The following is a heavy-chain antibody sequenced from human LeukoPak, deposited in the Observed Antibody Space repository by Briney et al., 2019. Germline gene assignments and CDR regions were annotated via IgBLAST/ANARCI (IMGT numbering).Heavy chain of an antibody. D-gene: IGHD3-3*02. Sequence: GGSLRLSCATSGFTFSVYAMSWVRQAPGKGLEWLCAINYNGAITDYADSVKGRFTISRDNAKSSLYLRMDSLRAEDTALYYCARDRLGPSFSVSHFDLWGQGTLVTVSS. CDR1: GFTFSVYA. CDR3: ARDRLGPSFSVSHFDL. CDR2: INYNGAIT. V-gene: IGHV3-20*04. J-gene: IGHJ4*02.